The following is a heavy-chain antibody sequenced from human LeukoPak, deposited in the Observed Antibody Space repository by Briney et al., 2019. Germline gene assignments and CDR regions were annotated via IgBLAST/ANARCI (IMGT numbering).Heavy chain of an antibody. D-gene: IGHD6-6*01. CDR2: IYSGSST. CDR1: GFTVSSNY. V-gene: IGHV3-66*01. J-gene: IGHJ4*02. CDR3: ATAAPALDY. Sequence: GGFLRLSCAASGFTVSSNYMNWVRQAPGKGLEWVSVIYSGSSTYYADSVKGRFTISRDNSKNTLYLQMNSLRAEDTAVYYCATAAPALDYWGQGTLVTVSS.